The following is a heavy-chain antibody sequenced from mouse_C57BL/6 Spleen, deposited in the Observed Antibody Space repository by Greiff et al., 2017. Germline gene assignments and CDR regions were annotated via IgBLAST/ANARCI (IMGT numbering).Heavy chain of an antibody. J-gene: IGHJ3*01. CDR3: AIGIYYDDDWFAY. CDR2: IHPSDSDT. V-gene: IGHV1-74*01. D-gene: IGHD2-4*01. CDR1: GYTFTSYW. Sequence: QVQLQQPGAELVKPGASVKVSCKASGYTFTSYWMHWVKQRPGQGLEWIGRIHPSDSDTNYNQKFKGKATLTVDKSSSTAYMQLSSLTSEDSAVYYCAIGIYYDDDWFAYWGQGTLVTVSA.